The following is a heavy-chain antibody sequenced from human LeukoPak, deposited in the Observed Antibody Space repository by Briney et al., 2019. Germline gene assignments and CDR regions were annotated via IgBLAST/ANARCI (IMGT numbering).Heavy chain of an antibody. J-gene: IGHJ6*03. CDR3: ARRSVTNKPYYYMDV. D-gene: IGHD4-11*01. CDR2: ISSSSSTV. CDR1: GFTFSSYS. Sequence: GGSLRLSCAASGFTFSSYSMNWVRQAPGKGLEWVSYISSSSSTVYYADSVKGRFTISRDNAKNSLYLQMNSLRAEDTAVYYCARRSVTNKPYYYMDVWGNGTTVTVSS. V-gene: IGHV3-48*04.